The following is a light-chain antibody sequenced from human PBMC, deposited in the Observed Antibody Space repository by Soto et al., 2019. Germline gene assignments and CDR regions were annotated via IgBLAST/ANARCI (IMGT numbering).Light chain of an antibody. J-gene: IGLJ1*01. CDR3: NSYTSSRTLV. Sequence: QSALTRPASVSGSPGQSITISCTGTSSDVGGYNYVSWYQQHPGKAPKLMIYDVNNRPSGVSNRFSGSKFGNTASLTISGLQAEDEADYYCNSYTSSRTLVFGTGTKLTVL. CDR1: SSDVGGYNY. V-gene: IGLV2-14*03. CDR2: DVN.